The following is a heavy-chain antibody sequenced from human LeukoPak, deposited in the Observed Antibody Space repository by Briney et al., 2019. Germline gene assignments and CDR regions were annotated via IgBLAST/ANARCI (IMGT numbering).Heavy chain of an antibody. D-gene: IGHD5-18*01. CDR2: IIPIIGTP. CDR3: AGGYGKIYYYYMDV. J-gene: IGHJ6*03. CDR1: GGTFSSYA. Sequence: ASVKVSCKASGGTFSSYAINWVRQAPGQGLELMGGIIPIIGTPNYAQKFQGRVTITTDESTSTAYMELSSLRSEDTAVYYCAGGYGKIYYYYMDVWGRGTTVTVSS. V-gene: IGHV1-69*05.